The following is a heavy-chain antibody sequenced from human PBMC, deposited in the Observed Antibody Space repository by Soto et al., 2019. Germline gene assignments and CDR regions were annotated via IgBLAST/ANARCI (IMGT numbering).Heavy chain of an antibody. J-gene: IGHJ4*02. CDR3: ARVRTPFKYYFDY. CDR2: IKQDGSEK. V-gene: IGHV3-7*01. CDR1: GFTFSSYW. Sequence: EVQLVESGGGLVQPGGSLRLSCAASGFTFSSYWMSWVRQAPGKELEWVANIKQDGSEKYYVDSVKGRFTISRDNAKNSLYLQMNSLRAEDTAVYYCARVRTPFKYYFDYWGQGTLVTVSS.